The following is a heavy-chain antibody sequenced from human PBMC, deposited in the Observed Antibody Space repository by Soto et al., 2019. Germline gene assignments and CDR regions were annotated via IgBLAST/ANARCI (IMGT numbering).Heavy chain of an antibody. D-gene: IGHD3-3*02. CDR1: GSTFGNFA. J-gene: IGHJ4*02. CDR3: ARNIIYFDS. V-gene: IGHV3-30-3*01. CDR2: ISYDGTNE. Sequence: VGSLRLSCAASGSTFGNFALDWVRQAPGKGLEWVASISYDGTNEHYADSVKGRFTVSRDNSKNTVYLQLQSLRVDDTAVYFCARNIIYFDSWGQGTLVTVSS.